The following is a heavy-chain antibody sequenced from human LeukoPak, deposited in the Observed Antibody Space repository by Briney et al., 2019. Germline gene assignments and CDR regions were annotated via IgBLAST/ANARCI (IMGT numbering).Heavy chain of an antibody. CDR1: GYSFTSYW. Sequence: PGESLKISCKASGYSFTSYWIGWVRQAPGKGLEWVSSITDSGGGTQYADSVKGRFTISRDNSKNTLYLQMNSLRAEDTAVYYCAKGSATPYWGQGTLVTVST. V-gene: IGHV3-23*01. J-gene: IGHJ4*02. D-gene: IGHD1-26*01. CDR3: AKGSATPY. CDR2: ITDSGGGT.